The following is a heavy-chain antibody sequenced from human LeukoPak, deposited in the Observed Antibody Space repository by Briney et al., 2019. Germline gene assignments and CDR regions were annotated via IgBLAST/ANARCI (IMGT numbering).Heavy chain of an antibody. CDR3: ARDIAAAGTLIRTNYYFDY. Sequence: ASVKVSCKASGYTFTSYGISWVRQAPGQGLEWMGWISAYNGNTNYAQKLQGRVTMTTDTSTSTAYMELRSLRSDDTAVYHCARDIAAAGTLIRTNYYFDYWGQGTLVTVSS. V-gene: IGHV1-18*01. CDR2: ISAYNGNT. CDR1: GYTFTSYG. D-gene: IGHD6-13*01. J-gene: IGHJ4*02.